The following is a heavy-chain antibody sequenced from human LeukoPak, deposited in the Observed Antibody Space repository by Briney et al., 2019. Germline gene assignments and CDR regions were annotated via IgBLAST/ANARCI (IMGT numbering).Heavy chain of an antibody. Sequence: ASVKVSCKVSGYTLTELSMHWVRQAPGKGLEWMGGFDPEDGETIYAQKFQGRVTMTEDTSTDTAYMELSSLRSEDTAVYYCARGHDWGEGFVFPYWGQGTLVTVSS. D-gene: IGHD3-9*01. CDR3: ARGHDWGEGFVFPY. V-gene: IGHV1-24*01. J-gene: IGHJ4*02. CDR2: FDPEDGET. CDR1: GYTLTELS.